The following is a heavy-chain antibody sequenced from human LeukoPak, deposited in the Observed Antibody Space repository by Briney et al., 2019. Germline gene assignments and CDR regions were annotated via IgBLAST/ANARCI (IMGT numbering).Heavy chain of an antibody. CDR3: ARGRIHYDSTGYYC. CDR2: IYYSGST. V-gene: IGHV4-59*01. J-gene: IGHJ4*02. Sequence: PSETLSLTCTVSGGSISSYYWSWIRQPPGRGLEWIGHIYYSGSTNYNPSLKSRVAISVDTSKNQFSLKLSSVTAADAAVYYCARGRIHYDSTGYYCWGQGTLVTVSS. CDR1: GGSISSYY. D-gene: IGHD3-22*01.